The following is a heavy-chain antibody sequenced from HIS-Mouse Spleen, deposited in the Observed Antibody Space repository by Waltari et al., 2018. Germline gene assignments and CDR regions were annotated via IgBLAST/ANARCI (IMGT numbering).Heavy chain of an antibody. D-gene: IGHD2-2*01. Sequence: QVQLVESGGGGVQPGRSLRLSCAASGFHFRSSVLHWVRPVPGKGLEWVAVISYDGSNKYYADSVKGRFTISRDNSKNTLYLQMNSLRAEDTAVYYCARPEERYLVVPAAFDYWGQGTLVTVSS. V-gene: IGHV3-30*04. J-gene: IGHJ4*02. CDR2: ISYDGSNK. CDR3: ARPEERYLVVPAAFDY. CDR1: GFHFRSSV.